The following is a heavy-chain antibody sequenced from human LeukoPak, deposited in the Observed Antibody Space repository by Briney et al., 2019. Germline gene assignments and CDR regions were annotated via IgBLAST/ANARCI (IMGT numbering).Heavy chain of an antibody. D-gene: IGHD6-19*01. CDR3: ARVDREDSSGRGPVFDY. CDR2: INHSGST. Sequence: SETLSLTCAVSGGSFSGYYWSWIRQPPGKGLEWIGEINHSGSTNYNPSLKSRVTISVDTSKNQFSLKLSSVTAADTAVYYCARVDREDSSGRGPVFDYWGQGTLVTVSS. J-gene: IGHJ4*02. V-gene: IGHV4-34*01. CDR1: GGSFSGYY.